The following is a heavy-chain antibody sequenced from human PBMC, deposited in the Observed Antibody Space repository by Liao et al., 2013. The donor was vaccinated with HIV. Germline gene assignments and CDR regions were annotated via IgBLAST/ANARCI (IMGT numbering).Heavy chain of an antibody. CDR2: IYTSGAT. CDR1: GGSISSGSYY. V-gene: IGHV4-61*02. D-gene: IGHD1-7*01. CDR3: ARATTSIWYFDL. Sequence: QVQLQESGPGLVKPSQTLSLTCTVSGGSISSGSYYWSWIRQPPGKGLEWIGRIYTSGATNYNPSLKSRVTMSVDTSKNQFSLKMSSVTAADTAVYFCARATTSIWYFDLWGRGASSLSPQ. J-gene: IGHJ2*01.